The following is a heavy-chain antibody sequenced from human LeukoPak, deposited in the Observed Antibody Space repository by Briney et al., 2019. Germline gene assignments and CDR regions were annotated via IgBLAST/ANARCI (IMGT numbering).Heavy chain of an antibody. V-gene: IGHV3-23*01. D-gene: IGHD3-10*01. CDR3: ARGGVDYYGSGTYYLMYYFDY. Sequence: GGSLRLSCAASGFTFSSYAMSWVRQAPGKGLECISGFSGSGGSTYYADSVKGRFTISRDDPHNTLYLQMNSLRAEDTAVYFCARGGVDYYGSGTYYLMYYFDYWGQGALVTVSS. CDR2: FSGSGGST. J-gene: IGHJ4*02. CDR1: GFTFSSYA.